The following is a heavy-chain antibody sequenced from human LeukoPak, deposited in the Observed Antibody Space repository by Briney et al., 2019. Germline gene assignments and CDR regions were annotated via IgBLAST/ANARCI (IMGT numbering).Heavy chain of an antibody. CDR1: GYTFTSYG. J-gene: IGHJ4*02. CDR2: INPSGGST. Sequence: ASVKVSSKASGYTFTSYGISWVRQAPGQGLEWMGIINPSGGSTSYAQKFQGRVTMTRDTSTSTVYMELSSLRSEDTAVYYCARDRIAVAGPETFDYWGQGTLVTVSS. CDR3: ARDRIAVAGPETFDY. D-gene: IGHD6-19*01. V-gene: IGHV1-46*01.